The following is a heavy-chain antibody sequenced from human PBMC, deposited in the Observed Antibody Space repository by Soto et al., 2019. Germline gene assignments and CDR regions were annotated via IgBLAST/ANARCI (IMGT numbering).Heavy chain of an antibody. CDR1: GYSFTSYW. Sequence: PGESLKISCKGSGYSFTSYWISWVRQVPGKGLEWMGRIDPSDSYTNYSPSFQGHVTISADKSISTAYLQWSSLKALDTAMYYFSSLVGRYCSSTSCYNNWFDPWGQGTLVTVSS. CDR3: SSLVGRYCSSTSCYNNWFDP. D-gene: IGHD2-2*01. CDR2: IDPSDSYT. J-gene: IGHJ5*02. V-gene: IGHV5-10-1*01.